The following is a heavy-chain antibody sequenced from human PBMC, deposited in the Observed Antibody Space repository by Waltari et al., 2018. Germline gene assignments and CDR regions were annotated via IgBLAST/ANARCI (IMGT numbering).Heavy chain of an antibody. Sequence: EVQLVESGGGLIQTGGSLRLSCAASGFTARSTDMTWVRQAPGKGLEWVSVIYSGGSTYYADSVKGRFTISRDNSKNTLYLQMNSLRAEDTAVYYCARVELLGQDYWGQGTLVTVSS. CDR3: ARVELLGQDY. D-gene: IGHD1-26*01. CDR2: IYSGGST. V-gene: IGHV3-53*01. J-gene: IGHJ4*02. CDR1: GFTARSTD.